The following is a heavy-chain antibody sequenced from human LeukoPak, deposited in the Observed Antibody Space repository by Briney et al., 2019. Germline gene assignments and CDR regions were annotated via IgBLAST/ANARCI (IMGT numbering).Heavy chain of an antibody. CDR1: GYTFTDYY. CDR3: ATDGKVPSSGEAAFYI. D-gene: IGHD3-10*01. CDR2: INPSGGST. J-gene: IGHJ3*02. V-gene: IGHV1-46*01. Sequence: GASLKVSCKASGYTFTDYYIHWVRQAPGQGLEWMGIINPSGGSTSYAQKFQGRVTMTRDTSTSTVYMELSSLRSEDTAVYYCATDGKVPSSGEAAFYIWGQGTMVTVSS.